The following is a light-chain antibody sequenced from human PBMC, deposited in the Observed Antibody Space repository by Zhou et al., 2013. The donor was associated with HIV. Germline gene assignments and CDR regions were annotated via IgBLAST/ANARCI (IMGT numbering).Light chain of an antibody. V-gene: IGKV3-20*01. CDR3: QQYGSSGPLCS. Sequence: EIVLTQSPGTLSLSPGETATLSCRASQSVSRSNLAWYQQKPGQTPRLLIYGASTRATGIPDRFSGSGSGTDFTLTISRLEPEDFAVYYCQQYGSSGPLCSFGQGTKLEIK. CDR2: GAS. CDR1: QSVSRSN. J-gene: IGKJ2*04.